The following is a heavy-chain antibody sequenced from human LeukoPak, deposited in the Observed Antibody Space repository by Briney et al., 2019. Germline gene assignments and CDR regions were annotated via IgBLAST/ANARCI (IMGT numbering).Heavy chain of an antibody. V-gene: IGHV4-4*07. D-gene: IGHD5-24*01. CDR1: GASISSHY. Sequence: PSETLSLTCTVFGASISSHYWSWIRQPAGKGLEWIGRIYTSGSTNYNPSLKSRVTMSVDTSKNQFSLKLSSVTAADTAVYYCARGHDTINFDYWGQGTLVTVSS. CDR3: ARGHDTINFDY. J-gene: IGHJ4*02. CDR2: IYTSGST.